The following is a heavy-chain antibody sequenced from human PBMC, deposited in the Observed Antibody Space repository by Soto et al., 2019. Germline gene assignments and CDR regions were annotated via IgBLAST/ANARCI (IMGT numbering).Heavy chain of an antibody. CDR1: GGSMRSSHY. CDR2: SSYTGNT. V-gene: IGHV4-39*01. Sequence: PSETLSLTCTVSGGSMRSSHYWTWIRQPPGKGLEWIGSSSYTGNTYSNPSLRSRVTISFDTSKNQFSLRLTSVTASDTAVYYCARPDSSSWAAPFGSWGQGTLVTVS. CDR3: ARPDSSSWAAPFGS. J-gene: IGHJ4*02. D-gene: IGHD6-13*01.